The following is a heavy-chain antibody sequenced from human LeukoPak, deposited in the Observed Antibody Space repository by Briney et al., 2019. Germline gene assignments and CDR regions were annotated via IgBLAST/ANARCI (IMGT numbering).Heavy chain of an antibody. CDR2: IYHSGST. CDR1: GGSISSGGYS. V-gene: IGHV4-30-2*01. J-gene: IGHJ3*02. CDR3: ARAPVSNDAFDI. D-gene: IGHD5/OR15-5a*01. Sequence: SETLSLTCAVSGGSISSGGYSWSWIRQPPGKGLEWTGYIYHSGSTYYNPSLKSRVTISVDRSKNQFSLKLSSVTAADTAVYYCARAPVSNDAFDIWGQGTMVTVSS.